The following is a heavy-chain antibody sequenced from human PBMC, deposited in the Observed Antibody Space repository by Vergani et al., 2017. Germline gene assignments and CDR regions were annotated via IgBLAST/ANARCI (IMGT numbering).Heavy chain of an antibody. V-gene: IGHV4-34*01. D-gene: IGHD4-23*01. CDR3: ARGQKRWRPGALEDWFDP. CDR2: INPSGST. CDR1: GGSFSGYY. Sequence: QVQLQQWGAGLLKPSETLSLTCAVYGGSFSGYYWSWIRQPPGKGLEWIGEINPSGSTNYNPSLKSRVTIAVDTSKNQVSLKLSPVTAADTAVYYCARGQKRWRPGALEDWFDPWGQGTLVTVAS. J-gene: IGHJ5*02.